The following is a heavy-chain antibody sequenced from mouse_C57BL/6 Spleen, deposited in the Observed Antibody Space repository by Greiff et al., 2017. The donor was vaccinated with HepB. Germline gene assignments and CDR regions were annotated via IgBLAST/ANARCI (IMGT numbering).Heavy chain of an antibody. Sequence: VQLKQSGPELVKPGDSVKISCKASGYSFTGYFMNWVMQSHGKSLEWIGRINPYNGDTFYNQKFKGKATLTVDKSSSTAHMELRSLTSEDSAVYYCARRYDYDGYYFDYWGQGTTLTVSS. V-gene: IGHV1-20*01. CDR1: GYSFTGYF. CDR3: ARRYDYDGYYFDY. J-gene: IGHJ2*01. D-gene: IGHD2-4*01. CDR2: INPYNGDT.